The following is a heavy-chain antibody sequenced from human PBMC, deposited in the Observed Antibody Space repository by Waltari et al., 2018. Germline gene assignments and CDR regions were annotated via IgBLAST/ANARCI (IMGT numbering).Heavy chain of an antibody. Sequence: EVQLVQSGAEVKKPGATVKISCKASGYTFTDYYMHWVQQAPGKGLEWMGRGGPEDGETIYAEKFQGRVTITADTSTDTAYMELSSLRSEDTAVYYCATTPGEDQWLVVDYWGQGTLVTVSS. J-gene: IGHJ4*02. D-gene: IGHD6-19*01. V-gene: IGHV1-69-2*01. CDR2: GGPEDGET. CDR1: GYTFTDYY. CDR3: ATTPGEDQWLVVDY.